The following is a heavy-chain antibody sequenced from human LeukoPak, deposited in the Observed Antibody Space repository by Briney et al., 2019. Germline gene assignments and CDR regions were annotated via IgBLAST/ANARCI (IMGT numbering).Heavy chain of an antibody. CDR3: AKARYGPDWFDP. V-gene: IGHV3-7*01. CDR2: IKRDGSEK. D-gene: IGHD3-9*01. J-gene: IGHJ5*02. Sequence: GGSLRLSCAASGFTFTDYWMSWVRQAPGKGLEWVANIKRDGSEKYYVDSVKGRFTISRDNAKNSLYLQMNSLRTEDTAVYYCAKARYGPDWFDPWGQGTLVTVSS. CDR1: GFTFTDYW.